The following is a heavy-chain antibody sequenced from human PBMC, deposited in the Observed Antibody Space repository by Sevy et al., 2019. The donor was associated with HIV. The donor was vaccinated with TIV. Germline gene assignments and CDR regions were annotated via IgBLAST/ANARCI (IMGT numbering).Heavy chain of an antibody. J-gene: IGHJ4*02. Sequence: GESLKISCKVPRYTLSEVSMHWVRQAPGKGLEWMGGFVPEDGEIVYAQKFQGRVTVAEDTLTDTAYLEVTNLRSEDTATYSCVIGDTPRLTGSGTRLKDQSLNYFEFWGQGTLVTVSS. V-gene: IGHV1-24*01. CDR2: FVPEDGEI. CDR1: RYTLSEVS. D-gene: IGHD3-16*02. CDR3: VIGDTPRLTGSGTRLKDQSLNYFEF.